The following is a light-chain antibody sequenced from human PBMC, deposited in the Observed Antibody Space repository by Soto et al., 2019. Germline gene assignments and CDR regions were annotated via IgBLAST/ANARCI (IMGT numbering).Light chain of an antibody. Sequence: DIVMTQSPLSLPVTPGEPASISCRSSQSLLHSNGYNYLDWYLQKPGQSPQLLIYLGSNRASGVPDRFSGSGSGTDFTLKISRVEAEDVGVYYCVQALQTPPTFGQGTKLDIK. CDR1: QSLLHSNGYNY. J-gene: IGKJ1*01. CDR2: LGS. V-gene: IGKV2-28*01. CDR3: VQALQTPPT.